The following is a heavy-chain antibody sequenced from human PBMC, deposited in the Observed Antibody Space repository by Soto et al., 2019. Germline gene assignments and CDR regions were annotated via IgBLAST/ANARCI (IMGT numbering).Heavy chain of an antibody. Sequence: GGSLRLSCAASGFTFSSYSMNWVRQAPGKGLEWVSYISSSSNTIYYADSVKGRFTISRDNAKSSLYLQMNSLRAEDTAVYYSVKDLRGYGSGLGWGQGTLVTVSS. V-gene: IGHV3-48*01. D-gene: IGHD3-10*01. CDR2: ISSSSNTI. J-gene: IGHJ4*02. CDR1: GFTFSSYS. CDR3: VKDLRGYGSGLG.